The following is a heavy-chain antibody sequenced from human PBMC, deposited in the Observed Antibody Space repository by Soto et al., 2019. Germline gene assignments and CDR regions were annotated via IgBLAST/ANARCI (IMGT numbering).Heavy chain of an antibody. J-gene: IGHJ4*02. D-gene: IGHD4-17*01. CDR2: IRTKADSYAT. Sequence: GGSLRVSCAASGFTFSGSAMHWVRQASWKGLEWVGRIRTKADSYATAYAASVKGRFTIFRDDSKSTAYLQMYSLKIEDTAVYYCTRYDYGDYVHFDYWGQGTLVTVYS. V-gene: IGHV3-73*01. CDR1: GFTFSGSA. CDR3: TRYDYGDYVHFDY.